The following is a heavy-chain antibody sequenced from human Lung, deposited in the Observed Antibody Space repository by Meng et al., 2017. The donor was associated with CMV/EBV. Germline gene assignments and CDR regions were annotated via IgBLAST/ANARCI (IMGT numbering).Heavy chain of an antibody. CDR3: ARGLAVAGTSHFDY. Sequence: SXXVSXXASGYTFTGYYMHWVRQAPGQGLEWMGWINPNSGGTNYAQKFQGRVTMTRDTSISTAYMELSRLRSGDTAVYYCARGLAVAGTSHFDYWGQGTLVTVSS. V-gene: IGHV1-2*02. CDR2: INPNSGGT. D-gene: IGHD6-19*01. J-gene: IGHJ4*02. CDR1: GYTFTGYY.